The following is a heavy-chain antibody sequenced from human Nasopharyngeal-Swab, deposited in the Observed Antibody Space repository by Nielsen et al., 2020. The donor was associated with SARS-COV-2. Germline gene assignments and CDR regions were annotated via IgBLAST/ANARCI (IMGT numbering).Heavy chain of an antibody. Sequence: SETLSLTCTVSGGSISSGGYYWSWNRQHPGKGLEWIGYIYYSGSTYYNPSLKSRVTISVDTSKNQFSLKLSSVTAADTAVYYCARDPSYYYGSGPSFDLWGRGTLVTVSS. CDR3: ARDPSYYYGSGPSFDL. D-gene: IGHD3-10*01. CDR1: GGSISSGGYY. CDR2: IYYSGST. V-gene: IGHV4-31*03. J-gene: IGHJ2*01.